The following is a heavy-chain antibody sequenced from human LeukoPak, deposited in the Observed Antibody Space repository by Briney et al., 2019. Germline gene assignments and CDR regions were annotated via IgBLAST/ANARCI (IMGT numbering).Heavy chain of an antibody. Sequence: PGGSLRLSCAASGFTFSSYSMNWLRQAPGKGLEWVSYISSSSSYIYYADSVKGRFTISRDNAKNSLYLQMNSLRAEDTAMYYCARGTGTVSKPFGYWGQGTLVTVSS. J-gene: IGHJ4*02. CDR3: ARGTGTVSKPFGY. CDR1: GFTFSSYS. V-gene: IGHV3-21*01. D-gene: IGHD1-1*01. CDR2: ISSSSSYI.